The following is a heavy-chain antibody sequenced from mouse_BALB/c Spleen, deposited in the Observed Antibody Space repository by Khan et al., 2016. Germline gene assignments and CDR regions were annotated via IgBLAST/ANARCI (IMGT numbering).Heavy chain of an antibody. D-gene: IGHD3-3*01. CDR1: GYTFTSYW. J-gene: IGHJ4*01. V-gene: IGHV1S41*01. CDR3: AMKGPGNYAMDY. Sequence: DLVKPGASVKLSCKASGYTFTSYWINWIKQRPGQGLEWIGRIAPGSGSTYYNEMFKGRATLTVDTSSSTAYIQLSSLSSEDSAVYFCAMKGPGNYAMDYWGQGTSVTVSS. CDR2: IAPGSGST.